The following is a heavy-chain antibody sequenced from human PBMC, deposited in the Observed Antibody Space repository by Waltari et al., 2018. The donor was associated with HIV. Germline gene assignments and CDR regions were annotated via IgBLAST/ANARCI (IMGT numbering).Heavy chain of an antibody. CDR1: GGSISSSSYY. Sequence: QLQLQESGPGLVKPSETLSLTCTVSGGSISSSSYYWGWIRQPPGKGLEWIGSIYYSGSTYYNPSLKSRVTISVDTSKNQFSLKLSSVTAADTAVYYCARHPPKSSSGWYGYFDYWGQGTLVTVSS. CDR2: IYYSGST. CDR3: ARHPPKSSSGWYGYFDY. D-gene: IGHD6-19*01. J-gene: IGHJ4*02. V-gene: IGHV4-39*01.